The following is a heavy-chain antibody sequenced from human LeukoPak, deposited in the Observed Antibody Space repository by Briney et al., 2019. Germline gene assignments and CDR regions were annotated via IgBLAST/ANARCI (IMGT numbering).Heavy chain of an antibody. Sequence: GGSLRLSCAASGFTFDDYGMSWVRQAPGKGLEWVSGINWSGGSTGYADSVKGRFTISRDNAKNSLYLQMNSLRAEDTALYYCATSSIAVAGRDYWGQGTLVTVSS. CDR3: ATSSIAVAGRDY. CDR1: GFTFDDYG. CDR2: INWSGGST. J-gene: IGHJ4*02. D-gene: IGHD6-19*01. V-gene: IGHV3-20*04.